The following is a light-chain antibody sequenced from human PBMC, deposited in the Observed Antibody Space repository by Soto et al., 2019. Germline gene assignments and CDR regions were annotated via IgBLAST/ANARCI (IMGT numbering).Light chain of an antibody. CDR2: DAF. CDR3: QQYNNWPRT. CDR1: QNVDFN. V-gene: IGKV3D-15*01. Sequence: EIVMTQSPATLSVSPGERVTLSFRASQNVDFNLAWYQQKPGQAPRLLIYDAFNRATGVPARFRGSGSGTEFTLTISSLQSEDFAVYYCQQYNNWPRTFGQGTRLEI. J-gene: IGKJ5*01.